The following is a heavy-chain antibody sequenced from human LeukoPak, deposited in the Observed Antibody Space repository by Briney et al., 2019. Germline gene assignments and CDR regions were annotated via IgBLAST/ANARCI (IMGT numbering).Heavy chain of an antibody. J-gene: IGHJ4*02. CDR3: ANAVVAVSSWSFDY. CDR1: GGTFSSYA. CDR2: IIPIFGIA. V-gene: IGHV1-69*10. D-gene: IGHD6-13*01. Sequence: ASVKVSCKASGGTFSSYAISWVRQAPGQGLEWMGGIIPIFGIANYAQKFQGRVTITADKSTSAAYMELSSLRSEDTAVYYCANAVVAVSSWSFDYWGQGTLVTVSS.